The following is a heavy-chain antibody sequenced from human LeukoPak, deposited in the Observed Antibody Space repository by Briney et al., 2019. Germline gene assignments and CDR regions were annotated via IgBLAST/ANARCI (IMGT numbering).Heavy chain of an antibody. D-gene: IGHD2-21*01. CDR3: AKVRVXTAXXYSIPDFFDY. V-gene: IGHV1-2*02. CDR2: MNPNSGGT. CDR1: GYMFTGYY. Sequence: ASVKVSCKPSGYMFTGYYIHWVRQAPGQGLEWMGWMNPNSGGTNYAQNFQGRVTMTRDTSISTAYMEVTRLRSDDTAVYYCAKVRVXTAXXYSIPDFFDYWGQGTLVTVSS. J-gene: IGHJ4*02.